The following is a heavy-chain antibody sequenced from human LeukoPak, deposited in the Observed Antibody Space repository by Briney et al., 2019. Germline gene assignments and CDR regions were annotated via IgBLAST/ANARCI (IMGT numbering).Heavy chain of an antibody. CDR3: ARAAITMVRGVMVSAAFDP. CDR2: IYYSGST. V-gene: IGHV4-59*01. Sequence: SETLSLTCTVSGGSISSYYWSWIRQPPGKGLEWIGYIYYSGSTNYNPSLKSRVTISVDTSKNQFSLKLSSVTAADTAVYYCARAAITMVRGVMVSAAFDPWGQGTLVTVSS. J-gene: IGHJ5*02. D-gene: IGHD3-10*01. CDR1: GGSISSYY.